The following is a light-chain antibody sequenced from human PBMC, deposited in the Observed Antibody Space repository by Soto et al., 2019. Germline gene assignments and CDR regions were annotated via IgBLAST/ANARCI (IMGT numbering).Light chain of an antibody. CDR1: SSNIGNNA. V-gene: IGLV1-36*01. CDR2: YDD. J-gene: IGLJ2*01. CDR3: AAWDDSLNGPV. Sequence: QPVLTQPPSVSEAPRQRVTISCSGSSSNIGNNAVNWYQQPPGKAPKLLIYYDDLLPSGVSDRFSGSKSGTSASLAISGLQSEDEADFYCAAWDDSLNGPVFGGGTKLTVL.